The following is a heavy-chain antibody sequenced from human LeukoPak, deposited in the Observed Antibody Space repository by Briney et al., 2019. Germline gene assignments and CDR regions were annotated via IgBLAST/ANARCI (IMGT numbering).Heavy chain of an antibody. CDR2: IYYSGST. CDR1: GGSVSSYGYY. Sequence: SVTLSLTCTVSGGSVSSYGYYWSWISPPPGQKLVWMGYIYYSGSTNYNPSLKSRVTISVDTSKNQFSLNLRSVNDADSAVYYCATRGGNTPTDLYLDRWGRATLVTVSS. J-gene: IGHJ2*01. V-gene: IGHV4-61*08. CDR3: ATRGGNTPTDLYLDR. D-gene: IGHD4-23*01.